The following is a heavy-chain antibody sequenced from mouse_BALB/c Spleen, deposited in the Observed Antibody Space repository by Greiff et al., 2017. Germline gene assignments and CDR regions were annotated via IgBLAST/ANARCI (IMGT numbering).Heavy chain of an antibody. CDR1: GFTFSDYY. V-gene: IGHV5-4*02. CDR3: ARDPYGNYVRVDY. D-gene: IGHD2-1*01. CDR2: ISDGGSYT. J-gene: IGHJ4*01. Sequence: EVKVVESGGGLVKPGGSLKLSCAASGFTFSDYYMYWVRQTPEKRLEWVATISDGGSYTYYPDSVKGRFTISRDNAKNNLYLQMSSLKSEDTAMYYCARDPYGNYVRVDYWGQGTSVTVAS.